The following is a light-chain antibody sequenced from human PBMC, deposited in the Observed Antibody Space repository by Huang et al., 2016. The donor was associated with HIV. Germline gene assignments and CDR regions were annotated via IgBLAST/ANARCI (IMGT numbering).Light chain of an antibody. J-gene: IGKJ2*01. CDR1: QSVATN. CDR2: GAS. CDR3: QQYHNWPYT. Sequence: EIIMTQSPATLSLSPGEGASLSCRANQSVATNLAWHLHRPGQSPRLLIFGASTRASGLPGRFSGSGSGTQFTLTVSGLQSEDFAVYYCQQYHNWPYTFGQGTKLEI. V-gene: IGKV3-15*01.